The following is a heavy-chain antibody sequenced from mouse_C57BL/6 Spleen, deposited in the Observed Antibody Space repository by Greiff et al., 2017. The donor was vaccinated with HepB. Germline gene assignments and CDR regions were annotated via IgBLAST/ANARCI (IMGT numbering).Heavy chain of an antibody. CDR3: ASPIYYDYDVCFDY. CDR1: GYTFTSYW. D-gene: IGHD2-4*01. CDR2: INPSNGGT. Sequence: QVQLQQPGTELVKPGASVKLSCKASGYTFTSYWMHWVKQRPGQGLEWIGNINPSNGGTNYNEKFKSKATLTVDKSSSTASMQLSSLTSEDSAVYYCASPIYYDYDVCFDYWGQGTTLTVSS. J-gene: IGHJ2*01. V-gene: IGHV1-53*01.